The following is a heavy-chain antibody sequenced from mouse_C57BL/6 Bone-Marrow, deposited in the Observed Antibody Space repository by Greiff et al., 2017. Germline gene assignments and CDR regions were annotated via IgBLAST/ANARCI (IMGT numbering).Heavy chain of an antibody. CDR3: TDYGYYPSWFAY. J-gene: IGHJ3*01. CDR2: IRLKSDNYAT. Sequence: EVKLVESGGGLVQPGGSMKLSCVASGFTFSNYWMNWVRQSPEKGLEWVAQIRLKSDNYATHYAESVKGRFTISSDDSKSSVYLQMNNLRAEDTGIYYCTDYGYYPSWFAYWGQGTLVTVSA. CDR1: GFTFSNYW. D-gene: IGHD2-3*01. V-gene: IGHV6-3*01.